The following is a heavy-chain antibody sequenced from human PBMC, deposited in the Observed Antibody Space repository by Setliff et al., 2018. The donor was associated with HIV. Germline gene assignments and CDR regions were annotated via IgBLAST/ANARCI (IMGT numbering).Heavy chain of an antibody. Sequence: ASVKVSCKASGYTFTSYGISWVRQAPGQGLEWMGWISAYNGDTKYAPKVQGRVTLTTDTSSSTIYMELRSLRSDDTAVYYCAKGNSYAENAFDIWGQGTMVT. V-gene: IGHV1-18*01. CDR1: GYTFTSYG. CDR2: ISAYNGDT. J-gene: IGHJ3*02. CDR3: AKGNSYAENAFDI. D-gene: IGHD5-18*01.